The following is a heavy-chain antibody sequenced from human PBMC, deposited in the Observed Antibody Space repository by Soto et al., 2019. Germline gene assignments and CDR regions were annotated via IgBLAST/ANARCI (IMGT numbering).Heavy chain of an antibody. CDR2: ISAYNGNT. V-gene: IGHV1-18*01. CDR3: ARLDIPYNRYFDWLLSTDAFDI. J-gene: IGHJ3*02. D-gene: IGHD3-9*01. CDR1: GYTFTSYG. Sequence: ASVKVSCKASGYTFTSYGISWVRQAPGQGLEWIGWISAYNGNTNYAQKLQGRVTMTTDTSTSTAYMELRSLRSDDTAVYYCARLDIPYNRYFDWLLSTDAFDIWGQGTMVTVSS.